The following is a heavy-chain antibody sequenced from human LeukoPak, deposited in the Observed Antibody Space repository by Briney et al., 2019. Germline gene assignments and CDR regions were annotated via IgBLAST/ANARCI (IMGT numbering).Heavy chain of an antibody. V-gene: IGHV1-69*13. CDR3: ASDREQQLGFGAFDI. J-gene: IGHJ3*02. CDR1: GGTFSSYA. Sequence: SVKVSCKASGGTFSSYAISWVRQAPGQGLEWMGGIIPIFGTANYAQMFQGRVTITADESTSTAYMELSSLRSEDTAVYYCASDREQQLGFGAFDIWGQGTMVTVSS. CDR2: IIPIFGTA. D-gene: IGHD6-13*01.